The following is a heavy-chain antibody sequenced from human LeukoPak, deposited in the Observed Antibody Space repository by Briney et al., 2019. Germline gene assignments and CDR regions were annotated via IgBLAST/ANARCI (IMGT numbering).Heavy chain of an antibody. CDR1: GFSFRTKA. V-gene: IGHV3-23*01. CDR3: AKDDNCGGDCTSPYYYCMAV. D-gene: IGHD2-21*01. Sequence: GFTLPLSCADSGFSFRTKAMSWVRLAPGKGLEWLSAISGSGNTPYYADSVKGRFTISSDNSRNTLYLQMDSLRAADTGIYYCAKDDNCGGDCTSPYYYCMAVWGQGTMVTVSS. J-gene: IGHJ6*02. CDR2: ISGSGNTP.